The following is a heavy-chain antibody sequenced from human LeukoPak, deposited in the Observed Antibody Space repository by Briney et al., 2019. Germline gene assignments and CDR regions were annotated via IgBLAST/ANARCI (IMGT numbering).Heavy chain of an antibody. J-gene: IGHJ3*02. D-gene: IGHD3-10*01. CDR3: ARVTTMVRPHGSWGWVAFDI. Sequence: PGGSLRLSCAASGFTFSSYSMNWVRQAPGKGLEWVSSISSSSSYIYYADSVKGRFTISRDNAKNSLYLQMNSLRAEDTAVYYCARVTTMVRPHGSWGWVAFDIWGQGTMVTVSS. CDR1: GFTFSSYS. CDR2: ISSSSSYI. V-gene: IGHV3-21*01.